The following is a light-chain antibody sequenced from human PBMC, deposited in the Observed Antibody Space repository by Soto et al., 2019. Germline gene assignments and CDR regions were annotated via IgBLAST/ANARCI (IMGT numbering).Light chain of an antibody. CDR2: EVS. Sequence: QSVLTHPASVSRSPGQSITIACTGTSSDVGGYKFVSWYQQHPGKAPKLMIYEVSNRPSGVSSRFSGSKSGNTASLTISGLQAEDEAHYYCGSYTGSTYVFGPGTKVTVL. V-gene: IGLV2-14*01. CDR3: GSYTGSTYV. J-gene: IGLJ1*01. CDR1: SSDVGGYKF.